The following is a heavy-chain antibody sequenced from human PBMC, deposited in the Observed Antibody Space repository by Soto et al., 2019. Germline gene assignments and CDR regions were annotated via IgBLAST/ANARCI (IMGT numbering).Heavy chain of an antibody. CDR2: ISHNGST. CDR3: ASGLPGSNLILHL. V-gene: IGHV4-4*02. CDR1: GGAISSTNW. J-gene: IGHJ5*02. D-gene: IGHD1-1*01. Sequence: PAETLSLTCAVSGGAISSTNWCSWVRQPPGKELEWIGVISHNGSTNYDPSLKSRVIISIDKSRNEFSLHLSTVTAADTAVYYCASGLPGSNLILHLWGQGSMVTVSS.